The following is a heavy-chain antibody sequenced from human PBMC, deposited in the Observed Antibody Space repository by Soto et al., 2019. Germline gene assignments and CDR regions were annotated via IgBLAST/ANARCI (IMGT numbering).Heavy chain of an antibody. V-gene: IGHV2-70*01. CDR3: ARMKGFYSSAWFHHYFDF. D-gene: IGHD6-19*01. Sequence: SGPTLVNPTQTLTLTCTFSGFSLSTSGMCVSWIRQPPGKALEWLALIDWDDDKYYRTSLKTRLTISKDASKNQVVLTMTNMDPVDTATYYCARMKGFYSSAWFHHYFDFWCQGTLVTVSS. CDR2: IDWDDDK. J-gene: IGHJ4*02. CDR1: GFSLSTSGMC.